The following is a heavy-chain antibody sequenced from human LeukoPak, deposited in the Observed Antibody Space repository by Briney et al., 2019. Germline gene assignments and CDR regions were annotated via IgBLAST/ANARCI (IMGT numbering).Heavy chain of an antibody. Sequence: SETLSLTCAVSGGSISSYYWSWIRQPPGKGLEWLGDIYYTGTTKYNPSLKSRVTISVDTSKNQFSLKLRSVTAADTAVYYCARAPFSRGFGEYYFDYWGQGTLVTVSS. CDR3: ARAPFSRGFGEYYFDY. CDR1: GGSISSYY. J-gene: IGHJ4*02. D-gene: IGHD3-10*01. CDR2: IYYTGTT. V-gene: IGHV4-59*01.